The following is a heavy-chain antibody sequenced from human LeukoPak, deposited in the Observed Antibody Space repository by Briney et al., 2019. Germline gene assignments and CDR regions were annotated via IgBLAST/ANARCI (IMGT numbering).Heavy chain of an antibody. CDR2: IYYSGST. D-gene: IGHD3-10*01. J-gene: IGHJ4*02. V-gene: IGHV4-39*07. Sequence: QPSETLSLTCAVYGGSFSSYYWGWIRQPPGKGLEWIGSIYYSGSTYYNPSLKSRVTISVDTSKNQFSLKLSSVTAADTAVYYCAREFVTMVRGARDYFDYWGQGTLVTVSS. CDR1: GGSFSSYY. CDR3: AREFVTMVRGARDYFDY.